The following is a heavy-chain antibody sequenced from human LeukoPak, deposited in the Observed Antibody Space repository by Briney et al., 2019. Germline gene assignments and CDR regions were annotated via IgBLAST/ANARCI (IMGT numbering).Heavy chain of an antibody. D-gene: IGHD5-18*01. J-gene: IGHJ3*02. Sequence: GASVKVSCKASGGTFSSYAISWVRQAPGQGLEWMGGIIPIFGTANYAQKFQGSVTITTDESTSTAYMELSSLRSEDTAVYYCARAISNYTAMVSDAFDIWGQGTMVTVSS. CDR3: ARAISNYTAMVSDAFDI. CDR2: IIPIFGTA. V-gene: IGHV1-69*05. CDR1: GGTFSSYA.